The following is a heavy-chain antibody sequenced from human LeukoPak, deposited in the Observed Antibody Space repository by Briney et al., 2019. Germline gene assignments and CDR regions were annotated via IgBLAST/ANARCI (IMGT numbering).Heavy chain of an antibody. CDR1: GGSLSGYS. CDR3: ARVSRGRPHDY. V-gene: IGHV4-34*01. CDR2: INHSGST. J-gene: IGHJ4*02. Sequence: SETLSLTCAVYGGSLSGYSWTWIRQPPGRGLEWIGEINHSGSTNYNPSLKSRVTISVDTSKNHFSLRLISVTAADTAVYYCARVSRGRPHDYWGQGTLVTVSS. D-gene: IGHD5/OR15-5a*01.